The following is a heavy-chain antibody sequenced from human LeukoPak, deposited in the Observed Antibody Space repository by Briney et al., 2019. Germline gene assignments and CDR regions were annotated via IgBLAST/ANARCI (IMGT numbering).Heavy chain of an antibody. CDR3: ARAPSEIGGYYPEYFRH. CDR2: IKSDGST. Sequence: GALRLSCASSGFTFSSYWMHWVRQAPGKGLVWVSRIKSDGSTNYADSVRGRFTISRDNAKNTVSLQMNSLRAEDTGVYYCARAPSEIGGYYPEYFRHWGQGTLVTVSS. D-gene: IGHD3-22*01. J-gene: IGHJ1*01. CDR1: GFTFSSYW. V-gene: IGHV3-74*01.